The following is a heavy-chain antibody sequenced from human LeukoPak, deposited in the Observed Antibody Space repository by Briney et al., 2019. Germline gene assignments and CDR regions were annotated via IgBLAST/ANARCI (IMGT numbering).Heavy chain of an antibody. J-gene: IGHJ4*02. Sequence: SQTLSLTCAISGDSVSSNHAAWNWIRQSPSGGLEWLGRTYYRSKWFNEYAVSVKSRIAINPDTSKNQFSLQLNPVTPEDTAVYYCARGTGTFDFWGQGTLVTVSS. V-gene: IGHV6-1*01. D-gene: IGHD1-7*01. CDR2: TYYRSKWFN. CDR1: GDSVSSNHAA. CDR3: ARGTGTFDF.